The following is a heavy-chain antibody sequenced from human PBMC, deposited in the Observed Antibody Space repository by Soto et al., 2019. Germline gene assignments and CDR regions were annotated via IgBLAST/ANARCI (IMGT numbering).Heavy chain of an antibody. CDR2: MYPSGAT. CDR3: ARCLHCSNGGRFDP. V-gene: IGHV4-4*02. J-gene: IGHJ5*02. Sequence: QVQLQESGPGLVAPSGTLSVTCAVYGVSISSSPWWTWLRQAPGKGLEWIGEMYPSGATTSNPSLQNRVTISVDNTKNHLSLTLTSVTAADTAVYYCARCLHCSNGGRFDPWGQGALVTVSS. D-gene: IGHD2-8*01. CDR1: GVSISSSPW.